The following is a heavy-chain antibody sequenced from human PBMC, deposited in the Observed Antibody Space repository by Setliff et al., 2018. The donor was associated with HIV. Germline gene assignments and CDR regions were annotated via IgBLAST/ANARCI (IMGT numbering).Heavy chain of an antibody. V-gene: IGHV4-61*02. CDR3: ARQDSYSYGYNYFDY. Sequence: SETLSLTCTVSGDSITSVIYYWSWIRQPAGKGLDWIGRIYSSGSTSYNPSLKSRVTISVDTSKNQFSLKLSSVTAADTAVYYCARQDSYSYGYNYFDYWGQGTLVTVSS. CDR1: GDSITSVIYY. CDR2: IYSSGST. D-gene: IGHD5-18*01. J-gene: IGHJ4*02.